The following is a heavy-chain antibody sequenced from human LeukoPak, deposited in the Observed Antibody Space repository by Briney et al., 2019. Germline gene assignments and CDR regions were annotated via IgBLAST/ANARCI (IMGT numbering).Heavy chain of an antibody. Sequence: ASETLSLTCTVSGGSISSYYWSWIRQPPGKGLEWIGYIYYSGSTNYNPSLKSRVTISVDTSKNQFSLKLSSVTAADTAVYYCARTHPNCSSTSCYPFYWFDPWGQGTLVTVSS. CDR1: GGSISSYY. D-gene: IGHD2-2*01. CDR3: ARTHPNCSSTSCYPFYWFDP. J-gene: IGHJ5*02. V-gene: IGHV4-59*01. CDR2: IYYSGST.